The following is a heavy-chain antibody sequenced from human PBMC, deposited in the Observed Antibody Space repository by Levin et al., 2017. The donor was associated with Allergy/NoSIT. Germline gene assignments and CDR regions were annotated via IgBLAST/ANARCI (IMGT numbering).Heavy chain of an antibody. V-gene: IGHV3-64*01. D-gene: IGHD3-10*01. Sequence: PGGSLRLSCAASGFTFRNYAMHWVRQAPGKGLEYVSAISGNGGSTYYANSVKGRFTISRDNSKNTLHLQMGSLRAEAMAVYYCAKLLGFGDRGEDVWGKGTTVTVSS. CDR1: GFTFRNYA. CDR2: ISGNGGST. CDR3: AKLLGFGDRGEDV. J-gene: IGHJ6*04.